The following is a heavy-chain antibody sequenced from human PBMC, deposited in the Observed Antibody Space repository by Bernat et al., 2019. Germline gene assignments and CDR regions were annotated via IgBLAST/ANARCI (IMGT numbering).Heavy chain of an antibody. CDR2: IIPILGIA. J-gene: IGHJ4*02. CDR3: ARSPGDVEMATI. Sequence: QVQLVQSGAEVKKPGSSVKVSCKASGGTFSSYTISWVRQAPGQGLEWMGRIIPILGIANYAQKFQGRGTITADKCTSTAYMELSSLRSEDTAVYYCARSPGDVEMATIWGQGTLVTVSS. CDR1: GGTFSSYT. D-gene: IGHD5-24*01. V-gene: IGHV1-69*02.